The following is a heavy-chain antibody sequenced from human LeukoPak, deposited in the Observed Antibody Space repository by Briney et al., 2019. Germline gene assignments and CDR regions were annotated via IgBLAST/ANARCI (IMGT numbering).Heavy chain of an antibody. CDR3: ATDSGWSTFDI. CDR1: GFTFSSYS. D-gene: IGHD6-19*01. V-gene: IGHV3-21*01. J-gene: IGHJ3*02. CDR2: ISSSSSYI. Sequence: GGSLRLSCAASGFTFSSYSMNWVRQAPGKGLEWVSSISSSSSYIYYADSVKGRFTISRDNAKNSLYLQMNSLRADDTAVYYCATDSGWSTFDIWGQGTVVTVSS.